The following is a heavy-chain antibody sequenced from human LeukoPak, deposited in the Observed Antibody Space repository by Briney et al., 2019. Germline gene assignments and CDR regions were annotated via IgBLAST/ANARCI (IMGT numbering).Heavy chain of an antibody. CDR2: ISAYNGNI. D-gene: IGHD4-17*01. J-gene: IGHJ4*02. Sequence: ASVKVSCKASGYIFTTYGFSWVRQAPGQGLEWMGWISAYNGNINYAQKFQGRVTMTRDTSISTAFLELSRLTSDDTAMYYCARDITPDTTVTTNDWGQGTLVTVSS. V-gene: IGHV1-18*01. CDR1: GYIFTTYG. CDR3: ARDITPDTTVTTND.